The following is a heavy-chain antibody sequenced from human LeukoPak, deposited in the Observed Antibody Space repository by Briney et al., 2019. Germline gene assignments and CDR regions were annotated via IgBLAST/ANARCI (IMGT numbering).Heavy chain of an antibody. Sequence: GGSLRLSCAASGFTFSNYLMHWVRQAPGKGLVWVSRINSDGNNTGYADSVKGRFTISRDNSKNTLYLQMNSLRAEDTAVYYCAKDALPISEDWFDPWGQGTLVTVSS. D-gene: IGHD3-9*01. V-gene: IGHV3-74*01. CDR1: GFTFSNYL. CDR3: AKDALPISEDWFDP. J-gene: IGHJ5*02. CDR2: INSDGNNT.